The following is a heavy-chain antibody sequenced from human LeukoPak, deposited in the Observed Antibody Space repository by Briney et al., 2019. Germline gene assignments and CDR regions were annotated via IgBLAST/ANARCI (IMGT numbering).Heavy chain of an antibody. CDR1: GFTFSNYS. Sequence: PGGSLRLSCAASGFTFSNYSMNWVRQAPGKGLEWVSSISSSSSYIYYADSLKGRFTISRDNARNSLYLQMNSLRAEDTAVYFCARGTDSSSWSRGLDYWGQGTLVTVSS. J-gene: IGHJ4*02. D-gene: IGHD6-13*01. CDR3: ARGTDSSSWSRGLDY. V-gene: IGHV3-21*01. CDR2: ISSSSSYI.